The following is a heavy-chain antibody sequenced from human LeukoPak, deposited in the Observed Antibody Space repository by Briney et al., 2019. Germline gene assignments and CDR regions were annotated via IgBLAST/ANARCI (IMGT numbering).Heavy chain of an antibody. J-gene: IGHJ4*02. Sequence: SETLSLTCAVYGGSFSGYYWSWIRQPPGKGLEWIGEINHSGSTNYNPSLKSRVTISVDTSKNQFSLKLSSVTAADTAVYYCASSGTDGYNKVAYWGQGTLVTVSS. CDR2: INHSGST. V-gene: IGHV4-34*01. CDR1: GGSFSGYY. CDR3: ASSGTDGYNKVAY. D-gene: IGHD5-24*01.